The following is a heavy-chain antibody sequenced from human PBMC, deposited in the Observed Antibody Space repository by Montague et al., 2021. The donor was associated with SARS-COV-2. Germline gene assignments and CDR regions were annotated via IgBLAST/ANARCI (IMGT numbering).Heavy chain of an antibody. CDR2: IYYNTGNT. CDR3: ARGTGYDYYFDC. D-gene: IGHD5-12*01. J-gene: IGHJ4*02. Sequence: SETLSPTCSVSGGSISDYYWNWIRQPPGKGLEWIGYIYYNTGNTNYNPSLQSRVTISLDTSKNQFSLNLRSVTAADMALYFCARGTGYDYYFDCWGLGTLVTVSS. CDR1: GGSISDYY. V-gene: IGHV4-59*01.